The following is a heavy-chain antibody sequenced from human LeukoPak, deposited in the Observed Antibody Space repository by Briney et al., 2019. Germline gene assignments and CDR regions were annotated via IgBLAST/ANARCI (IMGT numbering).Heavy chain of an antibody. J-gene: IGHJ4*02. D-gene: IGHD2-2*01. CDR2: IIPILGTA. CDR1: GGTFSHYA. Sequence: SVKVSCKASGGTFSHYAFSWVRQPPGQGLEWTGGIIPILGTANYAQKFQGKVTITADESTSTAYMEMSSLRSEDTAVYYCARWGGYCNGANCHGYWPFDFWGQGTLVTVSS. CDR3: ARWGGYCNGANCHGYWPFDF. V-gene: IGHV1-69*13.